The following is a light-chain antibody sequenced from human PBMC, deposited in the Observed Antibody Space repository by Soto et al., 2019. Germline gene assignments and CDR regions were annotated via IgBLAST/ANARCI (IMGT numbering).Light chain of an antibody. Sequence: DIVMTQSPDSLAVSLGERATINCKSSQNLLYSSNNKNYLAWYQQKLGQPPKLLIYWASTRESGVPDRFSGSGSGTDFTLTISSLQAEDVAVYYCQQFLSIPRTFGQGTKVEIK. CDR1: QNLLYSSNNKNY. J-gene: IGKJ1*01. CDR2: WAS. V-gene: IGKV4-1*01. CDR3: QQFLSIPRT.